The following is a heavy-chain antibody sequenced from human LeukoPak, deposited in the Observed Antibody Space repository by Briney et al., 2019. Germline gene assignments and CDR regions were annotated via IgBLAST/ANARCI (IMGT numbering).Heavy chain of an antibody. Sequence: GGSLRLSCAASGFTSGFTVGGCELNWVRQAPVKGLEWLSYISTSGSTIYYADSVKGRFTISRDNAKNSLFLQMNSLRAEDTAIYYCAIYAGEPGDYWGQGTLVTVSS. CDR2: ISTSGSTI. J-gene: IGHJ4*02. CDR1: GFTVGGCE. V-gene: IGHV3-48*03. CDR3: AIYAGEPGDY. D-gene: IGHD3-16*01.